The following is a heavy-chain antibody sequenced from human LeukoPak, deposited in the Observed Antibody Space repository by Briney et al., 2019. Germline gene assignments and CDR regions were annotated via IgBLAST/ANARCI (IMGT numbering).Heavy chain of an antibody. V-gene: IGHV3-23*01. J-gene: IGHJ6*02. CDR2: ISGSGGST. Sequence: GGSLRLSCAASGFTFSSYAMSWVRQAPGKGLEWVSVISGSGGSTYYADSVKGRFTISRDNSKNTLYLQMNSLRAEDTAVYYCVHCGGDCYPCCGMDVWGQGTTVTVSS. CDR3: VHCGGDCYPCCGMDV. CDR1: GFTFSSYA. D-gene: IGHD2-21*02.